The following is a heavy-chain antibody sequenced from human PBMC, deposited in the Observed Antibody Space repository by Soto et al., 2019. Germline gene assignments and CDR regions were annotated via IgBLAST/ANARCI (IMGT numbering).Heavy chain of an antibody. CDR3: AKRPYIVVVPAALDY. V-gene: IGHV3-23*01. CDR2: ISGSGGST. CDR1: GFTFSSYA. D-gene: IGHD2-2*01. Sequence: PGGSLRLSCAASGFTFSSYAMSWVRQAPGKGLEWVSAISGSGGSTYYADSVKGRFTISRDNSKNTLYLQMNSLRAEDTAVYYCAKRPYIVVVPAALDYWGQGTLVTVSS. J-gene: IGHJ4*02.